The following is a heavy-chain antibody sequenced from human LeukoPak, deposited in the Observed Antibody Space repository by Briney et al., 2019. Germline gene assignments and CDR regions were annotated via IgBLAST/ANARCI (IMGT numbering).Heavy chain of an antibody. CDR2: IYHSGST. Sequence: SETLSLTCTVSGGSISSSSYYWGWIRQPPGKGLEWIGSIYHSGSTYYNPSLKSRVTISVDTSKNQFSLKLSSVTAADTAVYYCARDFILRYGDYAAFDIWGQGTMVTVSS. CDR1: GGSISSSSYY. D-gene: IGHD4-17*01. J-gene: IGHJ3*02. CDR3: ARDFILRYGDYAAFDI. V-gene: IGHV4-39*07.